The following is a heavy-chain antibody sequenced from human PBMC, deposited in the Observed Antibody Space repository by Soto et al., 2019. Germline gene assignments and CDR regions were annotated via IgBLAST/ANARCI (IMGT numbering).Heavy chain of an antibody. D-gene: IGHD1-26*01. CDR2: IYSSGSA. CDR1: RASIYTYS. J-gene: IGHJ4*02. V-gene: IGHV4-4*07. CDR3: ATIVGANDY. Sequence: SETLSLTCTVSRASIYTYSWTWIRQPAGKGLQWIGHIYSSGSANYSPSLKSRVSMSVDSSKNQISLKLSSVTAADTAVYYCATIVGANDYWGQGTMVTVYS.